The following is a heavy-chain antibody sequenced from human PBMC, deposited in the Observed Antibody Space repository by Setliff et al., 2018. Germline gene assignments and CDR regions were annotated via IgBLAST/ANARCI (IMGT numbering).Heavy chain of an antibody. D-gene: IGHD6-19*01. V-gene: IGHV4-59*01. Sequence: SETLSLTCNVSGASIRNFYWTWIRQPPGKGLEWLGYVHFTGSTNYNPSLKSRGTMSVDVSKSQFSLRLSSVTAADTAVYYCARKVEQWLTPHFDYWGQGALVTVSS. CDR1: GASIRNFY. CDR3: ARKVEQWLTPHFDY. CDR2: VHFTGST. J-gene: IGHJ4*02.